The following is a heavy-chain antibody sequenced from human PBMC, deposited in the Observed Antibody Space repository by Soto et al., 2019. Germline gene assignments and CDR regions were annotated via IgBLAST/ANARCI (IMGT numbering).Heavy chain of an antibody. J-gene: IGHJ6*02. V-gene: IGHV3-73*01. Sequence: GGSLRLSCAASGFTFSGSAMHWVRQASGKGLEWVGRIRSKANSYATAYAASVKGRFTISRDDSKNTAYLKMNSLKTEDTAVYYCTRALVGAQNRGYYYYGMDVWGQGTTVTVSS. CDR3: TRALVGAQNRGYYYYGMDV. D-gene: IGHD1-26*01. CDR2: IRSKANSYAT. CDR1: GFTFSGSA.